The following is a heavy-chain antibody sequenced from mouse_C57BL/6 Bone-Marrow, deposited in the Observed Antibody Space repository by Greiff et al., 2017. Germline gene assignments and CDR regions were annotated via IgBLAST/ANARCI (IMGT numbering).Heavy chain of an antibody. CDR2: ISNLAYSI. CDR3: ARRLDWYFDV. J-gene: IGHJ1*03. CDR1: GFTFSDYG. Sequence: EVMLVESGGGLVQPGGSLKLSCAASGFTFSDYGMAWVRQAPRKGPEWVAFISNLAYSIYYADTVTGRFTISRENAKNTLYLEMSSLRSEDTAMYYCARRLDWYFDVWGTGTTVTVSS. V-gene: IGHV5-15*04.